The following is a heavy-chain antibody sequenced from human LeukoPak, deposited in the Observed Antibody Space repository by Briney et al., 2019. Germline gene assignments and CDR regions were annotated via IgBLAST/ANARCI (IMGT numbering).Heavy chain of an antibody. D-gene: IGHD5-12*01. CDR2: IIPIFGTA. CDR3: ARDMENRGYSGYEPTDY. V-gene: IGHV1-69*05. Sequence: SVKVSCKASGGTFSSYAISWVRQAPGQGLEWMGGIIPIFGTANYAQKFQGRVTMTRDMSTSTVYMELSSLRSEDTAVYYCARDMENRGYSGYEPTDYWGQGTLVTVSS. CDR1: GGTFSSYA. J-gene: IGHJ4*02.